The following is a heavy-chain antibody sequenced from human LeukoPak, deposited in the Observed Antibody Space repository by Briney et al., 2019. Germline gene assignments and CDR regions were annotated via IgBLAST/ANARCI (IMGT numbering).Heavy chain of an antibody. Sequence: GRSLRLSCAASGFTFSSYGMHWVRQAPGKGLEWVAVRFTISRDNSKNTLYLQMNSLRAEDTAVYYCARDLTILGGYWGQGTLVTVSS. V-gene: IGHV3-30*03. CDR3: ARDLTILGGY. J-gene: IGHJ4*02. CDR1: GFTFSSYG. D-gene: IGHD3-9*01.